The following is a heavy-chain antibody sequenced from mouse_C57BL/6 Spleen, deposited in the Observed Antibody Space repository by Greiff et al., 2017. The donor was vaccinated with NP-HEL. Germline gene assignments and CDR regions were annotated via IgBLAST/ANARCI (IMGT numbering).Heavy chain of an antibody. Sequence: EVKLMESGGGLVKPGGSLKLSCAASGFTFSDYGMHWVRQAPEKGLEWVAYISSGSSTIYYADTVKGRFTISRDNAKNTLFLQKTSLRSEDTAMYYCARPYGSSYNWYFDVWGTGTTVTVSS. CDR2: ISSGSSTI. CDR1: GFTFSDYG. V-gene: IGHV5-17*01. D-gene: IGHD1-1*01. CDR3: ARPYGSSYNWYFDV. J-gene: IGHJ1*03.